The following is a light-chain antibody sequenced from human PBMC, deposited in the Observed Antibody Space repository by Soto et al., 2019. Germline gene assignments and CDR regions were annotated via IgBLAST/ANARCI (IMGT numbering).Light chain of an antibody. CDR2: SHN. J-gene: IGLJ2*01. CDR3: AAWDDSLKGVL. CDR1: SSNIGSET. V-gene: IGLV1-44*01. Sequence: QSVLTQPPSASGTPGQRVTISCSGSSSNIGSETVNWYQQLPGTAPKLLIYSHNKRPSGVPDRFSGSKSGTSASLAISGLQSEDEADYYCAAWDDSLKGVLFGGGTKLTVL.